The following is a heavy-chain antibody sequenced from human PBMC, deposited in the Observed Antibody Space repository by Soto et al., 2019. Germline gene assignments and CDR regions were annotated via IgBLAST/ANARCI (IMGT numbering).Heavy chain of an antibody. CDR1: GLTVSSNH. CDR2: IHSDGST. J-gene: IGHJ5*02. Sequence: EVQLVESGGGLVQPGGSLRLSCAASGLTVSSNHMSWVRQAPGKGLEWVSLIHSDGSTDYADSVKGRFTISRDTSKNALDLQMNSLRVEDTALYYCARVGDIVLVSGGRWGWFDPWGQGTLVTVSS. V-gene: IGHV3-66*01. CDR3: ARVGDIVLVSGGRWGWFDP. D-gene: IGHD2-2*01.